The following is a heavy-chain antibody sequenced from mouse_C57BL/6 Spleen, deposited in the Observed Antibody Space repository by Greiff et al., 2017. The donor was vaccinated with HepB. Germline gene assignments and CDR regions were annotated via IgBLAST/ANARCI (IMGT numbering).Heavy chain of an antibody. CDR3: ASTVVATGFDY. D-gene: IGHD1-1*01. CDR2: IYPGDGDT. Sequence: VMLVESGPELVKPGASVKISCKASGYAFSSSWMNWVKQRPGKGLEWIGRIYPGDGDTNYNGKFKGKATLTADKSSSTAYMQLSSLTSEDSAVYFCASTVVATGFDYWGQGTTLTVSS. V-gene: IGHV1-82*01. J-gene: IGHJ2*01. CDR1: GYAFSSSW.